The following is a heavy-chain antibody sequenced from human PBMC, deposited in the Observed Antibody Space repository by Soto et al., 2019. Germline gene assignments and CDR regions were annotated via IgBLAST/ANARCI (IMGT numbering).Heavy chain of an antibody. CDR1: GFSFSDYT. CDR2: ISKGSDYI. J-gene: IGHJ5*02. D-gene: IGHD3-22*01. V-gene: IGHV3-21*01. CDR3: ARGVLYYYDSSGYPHWFDP. Sequence: PGGSLRLSCAASGFSFSDYTMNWVRQAPGKGLGWVSSISKGSDYIFYADKVKGRFTISRDNARNSLHLQMTSLRVEDTAVYYCARGVLYYYDSSGYPHWFDPWGQGTLVTVSS.